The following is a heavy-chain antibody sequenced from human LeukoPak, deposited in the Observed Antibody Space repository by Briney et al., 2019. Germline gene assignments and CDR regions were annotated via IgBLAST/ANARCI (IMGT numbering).Heavy chain of an antibody. V-gene: IGHV4-30-2*01. CDR1: GGSISSGGYS. CDR3: ARDLDGDYALDY. D-gene: IGHD4-17*01. J-gene: IGHJ4*02. CDR2: IYHSGST. Sequence: SETLSLTCAVSGGSISSGGYSWSWIRQPPGKGLEWIGYIYHSGSTYYNPSLKSRVTISVDRSKSQFSLKLSSVTAADTAVYYCARDLDGDYALDYWGQGTLVTVSS.